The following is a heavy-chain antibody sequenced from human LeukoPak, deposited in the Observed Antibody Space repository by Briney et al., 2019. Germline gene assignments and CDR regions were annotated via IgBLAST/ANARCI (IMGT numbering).Heavy chain of an antibody. Sequence: ASVKVSCKATGYTFTSYYMHWVRQAPGQGLEWMGIINPSGGSTSYAQKFQGRVTMTRDTSTSTVYMELSSLRSEDTAVYYCARDTNWGPRFDYWGQGTLVTVSS. CDR1: GYTFTSYY. CDR2: INPSGGST. D-gene: IGHD7-27*01. CDR3: ARDTNWGPRFDY. V-gene: IGHV1-46*03. J-gene: IGHJ4*02.